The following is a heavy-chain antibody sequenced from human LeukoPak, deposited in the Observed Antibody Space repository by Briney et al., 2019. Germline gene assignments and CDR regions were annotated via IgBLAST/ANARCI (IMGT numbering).Heavy chain of an antibody. V-gene: IGHV3-23*01. J-gene: IGHJ4*02. D-gene: IGHD3-10*01. CDR1: GFTFSSYA. CDR2: ISGSGGST. CDR3: AKATMVRGVIPPPDY. Sequence: GGSLRLSCAASGFTFSSYAMSWVRQAPGKGLEWVSAISGSGGSTYYADSVKGRFTISRDNSKNTLYLQMSSLRAEDTAVYYCAKATMVRGVIPPPDYWGQGTLVTVSS.